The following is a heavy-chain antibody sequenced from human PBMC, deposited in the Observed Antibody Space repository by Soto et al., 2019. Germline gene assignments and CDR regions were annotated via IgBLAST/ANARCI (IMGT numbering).Heavy chain of an antibody. CDR2: ISGSGGST. CDR3: AKDPPEGYYYYYYMDV. J-gene: IGHJ6*03. V-gene: IGHV3-23*01. CDR1: GFTFSSYA. Sequence: PGGSLSLSCAASGFTFSSYAMSWVRQAPGKGLEWVSAISGSGGSTYYADSVKGRFTISRDNSKNTLYLQMNSLRAEDTAVYYCAKDPPEGYYYYYYMDVWGKGTTVTVSS.